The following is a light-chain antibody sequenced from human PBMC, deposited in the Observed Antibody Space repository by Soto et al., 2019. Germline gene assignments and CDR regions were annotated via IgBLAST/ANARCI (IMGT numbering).Light chain of an antibody. CDR3: QQLETYPIT. Sequence: DIQLTQSPSFLSASVGDRVTITCRASQGISGYVAWYQQKPGKAPNLLIYGVSTLQTGVPSRFSGGGSGAVFALTISSLHPEDFATYYCQQLETYPITFGQGTRLEIK. V-gene: IGKV1-9*01. CDR1: QGISGY. J-gene: IGKJ5*01. CDR2: GVS.